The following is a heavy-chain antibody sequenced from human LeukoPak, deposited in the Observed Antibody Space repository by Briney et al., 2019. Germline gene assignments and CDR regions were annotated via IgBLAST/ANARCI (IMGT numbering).Heavy chain of an antibody. CDR3: ARDFYFGSGDAFDI. CDR1: GLGFSSHA. Sequence: GGSLRLSCAASGLGFSSHAMLWVRQAPGEGLEWVAVISYDGRNDFYADSVKGRFTISRDNSRNTLYLQMNSLRVEDTAVYFCARDFYFGSGDAFDIWGQGTMVTVPS. D-gene: IGHD3-10*01. J-gene: IGHJ3*02. CDR2: ISYDGRND. V-gene: IGHV3-30*04.